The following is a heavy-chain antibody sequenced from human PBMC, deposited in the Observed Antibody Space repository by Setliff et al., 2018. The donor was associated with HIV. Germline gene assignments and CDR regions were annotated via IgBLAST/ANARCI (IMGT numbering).Heavy chain of an antibody. J-gene: IGHJ4*02. CDR1: GGSINRHF. Sequence: SETLSLTCTVSGGSINRHFWGWIRQPPGKGLEWIGYIDYSGNTNYHHYLSFRVTMSVATSRNQFSLRLTSVTAADTAVYYCARRRPADSSTGEDSWTGTFDLWGRGTLVTVSS. CDR2: IDYSGNT. CDR3: ARRRPADSSTGEDSWTGTFDL. V-gene: IGHV4-59*11. D-gene: IGHD3-3*01.